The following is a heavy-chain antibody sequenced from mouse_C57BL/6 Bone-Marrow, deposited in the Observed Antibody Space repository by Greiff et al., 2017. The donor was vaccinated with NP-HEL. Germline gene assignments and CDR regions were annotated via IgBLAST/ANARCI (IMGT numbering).Heavy chain of an antibody. D-gene: IGHD4-1*01. J-gene: IGHJ1*03. Sequence: QVQLQQPGAELVKPGASVKMSCKASGYTFTSYWITWVKQRPGQGLEWIGDIYPGSGSTNYNEKFKSKATLTVDTSSSPAYMPRSSLTSEDSAVYYCARKLYWYFEVWGTGTTVTVAS. CDR1: GYTFTSYW. CDR2: IYPGSGST. V-gene: IGHV1-55*01. CDR3: ARKLYWYFEV.